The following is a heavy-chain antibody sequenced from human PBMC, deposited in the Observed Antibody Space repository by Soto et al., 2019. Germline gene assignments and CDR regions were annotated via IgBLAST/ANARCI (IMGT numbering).Heavy chain of an antibody. CDR2: IYPGDSDT. Sequence: PGESLKISCKGSGYSFTSYWIGWVRQMPGKGLEWMGIIYPGDSDTRYSPSFQGQVTISADKSISTAYLQWSSLKASDTAMYYCARHINYDFWSGYYPFYYGMHVWGQGTTVTVSS. V-gene: IGHV5-51*01. CDR3: ARHINYDFWSGYYPFYYGMHV. J-gene: IGHJ6*02. CDR1: GYSFTSYW. D-gene: IGHD3-3*01.